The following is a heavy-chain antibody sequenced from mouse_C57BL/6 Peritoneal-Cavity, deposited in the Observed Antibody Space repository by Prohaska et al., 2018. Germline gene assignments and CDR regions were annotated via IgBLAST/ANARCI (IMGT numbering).Heavy chain of an antibody. V-gene: IGHV1-55*01. D-gene: IGHD2-4*01. CDR3: ARDYDAYY. CDR1: FTFTRYW. CDR2: IYTCSGST. Sequence: FTFTRYWITWVKQRPGQGLEWIGDIYTCSGSTNYNEKFKSNATLTVDTSYSTDYIQRSSLTSEDCAVYYWARDYDAYYGGQGTTLTVSS. J-gene: IGHJ2*01.